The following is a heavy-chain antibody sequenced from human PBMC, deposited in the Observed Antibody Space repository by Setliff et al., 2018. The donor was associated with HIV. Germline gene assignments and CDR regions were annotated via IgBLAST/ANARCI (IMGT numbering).Heavy chain of an antibody. CDR1: GDTFSKYV. D-gene: IGHD2-15*01. CDR2: IIPKDGVT. CDR3: AVHYCSGGNCWSSAAVPPAGCFDP. V-gene: IGHV1-69*05. Sequence: ASVKVSCKASGDTFSKYVISWVRQAPGQGPEWMGGIIPKDGVTNYAQKFQGRVTITTDEATSTAYMEMSSLRSEDTAVYYCAVHYCSGGNCWSSAAVPPAGCFDPWGQGTLVTVSS. J-gene: IGHJ5*02.